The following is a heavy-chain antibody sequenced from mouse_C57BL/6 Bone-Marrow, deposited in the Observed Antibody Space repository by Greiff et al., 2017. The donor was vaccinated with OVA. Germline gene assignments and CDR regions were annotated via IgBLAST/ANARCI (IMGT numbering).Heavy chain of an antibody. V-gene: IGHV1-75*01. CDR2: IFPGSGST. Sequence: VQLQESGPELVKPGASVKISCKASGYTFTDYYINWVKQRPGQGLEWIGWIFPGSGSTSYNEQFKGKATLTVDKSSSTAYMLLSSLTSEDSAVYFCARHYGSRYAMDYWGQGTSVTVSS. D-gene: IGHD1-1*01. J-gene: IGHJ4*01. CDR3: ARHYGSRYAMDY. CDR1: GYTFTDYY.